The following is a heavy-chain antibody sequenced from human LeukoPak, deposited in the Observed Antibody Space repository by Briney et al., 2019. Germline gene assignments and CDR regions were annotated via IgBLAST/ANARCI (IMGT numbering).Heavy chain of an antibody. Sequence: ASVKVSCKASGYTFTSYGISWVRQAPGQGLEWMGWISAYNGNTNYAQKLQGRVTMTTDTSTSTAYMELRSLRSDDTAVYYCARESPIDFWSGVDAFDIWGQGTMVTVSS. CDR3: ARESPIDFWSGVDAFDI. J-gene: IGHJ3*02. V-gene: IGHV1-18*01. CDR1: GYTFTSYG. CDR2: ISAYNGNT. D-gene: IGHD3-3*01.